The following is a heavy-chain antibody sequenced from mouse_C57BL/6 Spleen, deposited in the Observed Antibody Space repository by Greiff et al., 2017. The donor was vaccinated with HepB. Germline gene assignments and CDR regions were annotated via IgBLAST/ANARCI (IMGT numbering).Heavy chain of an antibody. V-gene: IGHV1-82*01. CDR1: GYAFSSSW. J-gene: IGHJ4*01. Sequence: QVQLKESGPELVKPGASVKISCKASGYAFSSSWMNWVKQRPGKGLEWIGRIYPGDGDTNYNGKFKGKATLTADKSSSTAYMQLSSLTSEDSAVYFCAILPLDYWGQGTSVTVSS. CDR2: IYPGDGDT. CDR3: AILPLDY. D-gene: IGHD5-5*01.